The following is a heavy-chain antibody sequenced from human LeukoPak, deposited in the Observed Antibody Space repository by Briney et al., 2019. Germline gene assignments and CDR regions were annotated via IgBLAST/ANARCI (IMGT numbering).Heavy chain of an antibody. Sequence: GGSLRLSCAASGFTFSSYGMHWVRRAPGKGLEWVAFIRYDGSNKYYADSVKGRFTISRDNSKNTLYLQMNSLRAEDTAVYYCAKDRAYYDSSGYYYGYYFDYWGQGTLVTVSS. CDR3: AKDRAYYDSSGYYYGYYFDY. CDR2: IRYDGSNK. CDR1: GFTFSSYG. V-gene: IGHV3-30*02. D-gene: IGHD3-22*01. J-gene: IGHJ4*02.